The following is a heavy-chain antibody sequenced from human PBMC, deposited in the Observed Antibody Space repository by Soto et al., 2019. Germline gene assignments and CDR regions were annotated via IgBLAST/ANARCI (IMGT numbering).Heavy chain of an antibody. V-gene: IGHV3-74*01. CDR3: AIGGGDYNYFDH. CDR2: IKSDGSST. J-gene: IGHJ4*02. D-gene: IGHD2-21*01. Sequence: GESLKISCAASGFLFSTYWMFWVRQVPRKGLLWVSRIKSDGSSTSYADSVKGRFTISRDNTKNTLYLQMTSLRAEDTAVYYCAIGGGDYNYFDHWGQGILVTVSS. CDR1: GFLFSTYW.